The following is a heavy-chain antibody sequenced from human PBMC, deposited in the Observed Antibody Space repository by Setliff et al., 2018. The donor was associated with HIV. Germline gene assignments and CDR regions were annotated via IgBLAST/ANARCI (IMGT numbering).Heavy chain of an antibody. CDR3: ARDWGMVYASSHYYMDV. D-gene: IGHD2-8*01. Sequence: ASVKVSCKASGYIFTGYYMHWVRQAPGQGLEWMGWINPNSGGTNYAQKFQGRVTMTRDTSISTAYMELSRLRSDDTAVYYCARDWGMVYASSHYYMDVWGKGTTVTVSS. V-gene: IGHV1-2*02. CDR1: GYIFTGYY. CDR2: INPNSGGT. J-gene: IGHJ6*03.